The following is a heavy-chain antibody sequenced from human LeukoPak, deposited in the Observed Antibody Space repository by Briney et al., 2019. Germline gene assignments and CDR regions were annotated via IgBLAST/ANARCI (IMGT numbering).Heavy chain of an antibody. V-gene: IGHV3-7*01. CDR3: ARARNRYCSSTSCYTDYYYYYMDV. Sequence: GGSLRLSCAASGFMLSSYWMSWVRQAPGKGLEWVANIKQDGSEKYYVDSVKGRFTISRDNAKNSLYLQMNSLRAEDTAVYYCARARNRYCSSTSCYTDYYYYYMDVWGKGTTVTISS. D-gene: IGHD2-2*02. CDR1: GFMLSSYW. J-gene: IGHJ6*03. CDR2: IKQDGSEK.